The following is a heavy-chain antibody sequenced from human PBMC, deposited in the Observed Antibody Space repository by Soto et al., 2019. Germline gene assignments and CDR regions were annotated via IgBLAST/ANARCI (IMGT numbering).Heavy chain of an antibody. V-gene: IGHV1-46*03. D-gene: IGHD6-19*01. Sequence: ASVKVSCKASGYTFTSYYMHWVRQAPGQGLEWMGIINPSGGSTSYAQKFQGRVTMTRDTSTSTVYMELSSLRSEDTAVYYCARASRFSSGGYSSGWFGGALAYWGQGTLVTVSS. CDR1: GYTFTSYY. CDR2: INPSGGST. CDR3: ARASRFSSGGYSSGWFGGALAY. J-gene: IGHJ4*02.